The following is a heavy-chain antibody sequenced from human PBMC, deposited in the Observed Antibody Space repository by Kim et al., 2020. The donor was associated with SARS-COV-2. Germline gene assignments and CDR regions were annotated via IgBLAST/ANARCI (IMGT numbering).Heavy chain of an antibody. J-gene: IGHJ4*02. CDR3: ARALDYYDRSAYYD. V-gene: IGHV4-39*01. CDR2: IYYSGYT. CDR1: GGSISTSSDY. Sequence: SETLSLTCTVSGGSISTSSDYWGWIRQPPGKGLEWSVNIYYSGYTYYNSSLKSRVTIFLDTSKNQFTLKLSFVTAADTAVYYCARALDYYDRSAYYDWGQRTLVTVSS. D-gene: IGHD3-22*01.